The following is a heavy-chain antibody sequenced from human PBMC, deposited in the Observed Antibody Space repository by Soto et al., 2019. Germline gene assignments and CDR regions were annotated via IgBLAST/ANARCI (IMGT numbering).Heavy chain of an antibody. V-gene: IGHV1-69*13. CDR3: ARVGGGTFGGVIVKFAYFDY. CDR1: GGTFSSYA. Sequence: ASVKVSCKASGGTFSSYAISWVRQAPGQGLEWMGGIIPIFGTANYAQKFQGRVTITADESTSTAYMELSSLRSEDTAVYYCARVGGGTFGGVIVKFAYFDYWGQGTLVTVSS. CDR2: IIPIFGTA. J-gene: IGHJ4*02. D-gene: IGHD3-16*02.